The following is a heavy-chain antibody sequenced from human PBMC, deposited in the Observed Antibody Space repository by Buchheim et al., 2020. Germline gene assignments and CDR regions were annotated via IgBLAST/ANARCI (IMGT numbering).Heavy chain of an antibody. CDR1: GFTFSSYW. V-gene: IGHV3-74*01. CDR2: IKPDGSGT. Sequence: EVQLVESGGGLVQPGGSLRLSCAASGFTFSSYWMHWVRQAPGEGLVWVSRIKPDGSGTSYADSVKGRFAISRDSAKNTLYLQMSSLRAEDSAVYYCASRYGDYYYAMDVWGQGTT. CDR3: ASRYGDYYYAMDV. J-gene: IGHJ6*02. D-gene: IGHD4-17*01.